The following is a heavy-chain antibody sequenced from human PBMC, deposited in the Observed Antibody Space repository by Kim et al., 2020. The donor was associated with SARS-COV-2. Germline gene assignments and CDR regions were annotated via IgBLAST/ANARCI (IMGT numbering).Heavy chain of an antibody. CDR1: GFIISRDW. D-gene: IGHD1-26*01. Sequence: GGSLRLSCAASGFIISRDWMHWVRQGPGKGLVWVSHISSDGRITDYADSVKGRFTISRDEAKNTLYLQMNRLRADDTAVYWCARVGQGAMGVWGQGTTVTVSS. CDR3: ARVGQGAMGV. J-gene: IGHJ6*02. CDR2: ISSDGRIT. V-gene: IGHV3-74*01.